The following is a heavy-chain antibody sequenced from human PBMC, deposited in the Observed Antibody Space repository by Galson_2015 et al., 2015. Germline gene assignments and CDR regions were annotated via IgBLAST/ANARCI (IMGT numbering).Heavy chain of an antibody. CDR2: TYYRSKWYN. V-gene: IGHV6-1*01. Sequence: CAISGDSVSSNSAAWNWIRQSPSRGLEWLGRTYYRSKWYNDYAVSVKSRITINPDTSKNQFSLQLNSVTPEDTAVYYCASQRRDISSGWSRSGFDPWGQGTLVTVSS. D-gene: IGHD6-19*01. CDR1: GDSVSSNSAA. CDR3: ASQRRDISSGWSRSGFDP. J-gene: IGHJ5*02.